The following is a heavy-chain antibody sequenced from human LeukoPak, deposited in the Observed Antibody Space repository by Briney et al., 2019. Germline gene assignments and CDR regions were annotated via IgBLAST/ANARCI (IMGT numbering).Heavy chain of an antibody. D-gene: IGHD1-26*01. V-gene: IGHV4-59*08. CDR1: GGSISGYY. CDR3: ARLGFSNSGSYLAPSDY. Sequence: SETLSLTCTVTGGSISGYYWSWIRQPPGKGLEGIGYIYYSGGTNYNPSLKSRVTISVDTSKNQFSLKLSSVTAADTAVYYCARLGFSNSGSYLAPSDYWGQGTLVTVSS. CDR2: IYYSGGT. J-gene: IGHJ4*02.